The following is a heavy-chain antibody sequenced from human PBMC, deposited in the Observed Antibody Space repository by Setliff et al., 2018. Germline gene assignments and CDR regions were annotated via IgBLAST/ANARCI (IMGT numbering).Heavy chain of an antibody. CDR1: GFDFSYYY. CDR3: VRGLSGQGDS. V-gene: IGHV3-11*04. CDR2: ISGDGRTI. Sequence: PGGSLRLSCAASGFDFSYYYMSWARQAPGKGLEWISKISGDGRTIYQADSVRGRFTISRDNAESSVYLQMNSLRAEDTAVYYCVRGLSGQGDSWGQGTLVTVSS. J-gene: IGHJ5*01. D-gene: IGHD3-16*01.